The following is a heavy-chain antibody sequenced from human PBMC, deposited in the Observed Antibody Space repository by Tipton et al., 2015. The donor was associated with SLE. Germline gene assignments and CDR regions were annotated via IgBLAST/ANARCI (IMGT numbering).Heavy chain of an antibody. Sequence: LRLSCTVSGGSISSHYWSWIRQPPGKGLEWIGYLYYSGSTNYNPSLKSPVTISVDTSKNQFSLKLSSVTAADTAVYYCARGQQLGLWYFDYWGQGTLVTVSS. V-gene: IGHV4-59*11. D-gene: IGHD6-13*01. CDR3: ARGQQLGLWYFDY. CDR1: GGSISSHY. CDR2: LYYSGST. J-gene: IGHJ4*02.